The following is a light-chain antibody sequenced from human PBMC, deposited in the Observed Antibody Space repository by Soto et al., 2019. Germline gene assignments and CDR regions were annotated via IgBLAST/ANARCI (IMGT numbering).Light chain of an antibody. J-gene: IGLJ2*01. CDR1: SSDVGGYNY. CDR3: SSYVGSNVV. Sequence: QSVLTQPPSASGSPGQSVTISCTGTSSDVGGYNYVSWYQQHPGKAPKLMIYEVSKRPSGVPDRFSGSKSGNTASLTVSGLQAEDEADYYCSSYVGSNVVFGGGTKLTVL. V-gene: IGLV2-8*01. CDR2: EVS.